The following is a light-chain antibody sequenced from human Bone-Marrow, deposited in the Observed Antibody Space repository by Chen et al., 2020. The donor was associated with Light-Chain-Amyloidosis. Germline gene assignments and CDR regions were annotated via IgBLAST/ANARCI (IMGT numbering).Light chain of an antibody. V-gene: IGKV1-5*03. CDR3: QQYNSDPGT. Sequence: DIQMTQSPSTLSASVGDRVTITCRASQSISSWLAWYQQKPGKAPKLLIYKASSLESGVPSRFSGSGSGTEFTLTISSLQPDDFATYYCQQYNSDPGTFGQWTKVEIK. CDR1: QSISSW. CDR2: KAS. J-gene: IGKJ1*01.